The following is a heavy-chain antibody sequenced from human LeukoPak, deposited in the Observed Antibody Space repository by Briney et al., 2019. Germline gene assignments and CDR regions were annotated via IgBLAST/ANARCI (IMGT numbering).Heavy chain of an antibody. CDR1: GGSISSETYY. V-gene: IGHV4-61*02. CDR3: ARHHYDILTGYSYYFDY. CDR2: IYSSGST. D-gene: IGHD3-9*01. Sequence: QPSETLSLTCTVSGGSISSETYYWTWVRQPAGRGLEWIGRIYSSGSTSYNPSLKSRVTISVDTSKNQFSLELNSVTASDMAVYYCARHHYDILTGYSYYFDYWGQGTLVTVSS. J-gene: IGHJ4*02.